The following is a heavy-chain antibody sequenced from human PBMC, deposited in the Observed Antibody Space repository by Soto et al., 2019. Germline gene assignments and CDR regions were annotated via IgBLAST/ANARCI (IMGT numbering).Heavy chain of an antibody. V-gene: IGHV3-15*01. Sequence: PGGSLRLSCAASGVTFSNAWMSWVRQAPGKGLEWVGRIKRKSDGGTTDYAAPVKGRFIISRDDSKNTLYLQMKSLKTEDTAVYFCTTITSCEFSRGNYKCCFDPWGQGTLVTVSS. CDR1: GVTFSNAW. CDR3: TTITSCEFSRGNYKCCFDP. CDR2: IKRKSDGGTT. J-gene: IGHJ5*02. D-gene: IGHD3-16*02.